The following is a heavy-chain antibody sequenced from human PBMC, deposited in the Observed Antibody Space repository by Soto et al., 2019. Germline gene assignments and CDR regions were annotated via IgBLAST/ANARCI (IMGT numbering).Heavy chain of an antibody. J-gene: IGHJ4*02. Sequence: GGSLRLSCAASGFTVISNYMSWVRQAPGKGLEYVSAITSNGGSTYYADSVKGRFTISRDNSKNTLYLQMSSLRAEDTAVYYCVKGYTTRWYYYWGQGTLVNVS. CDR3: VKGYTTRWYYY. CDR2: ITSNGGST. D-gene: IGHD6-13*01. CDR1: GFTVISNY. V-gene: IGHV3-64D*06.